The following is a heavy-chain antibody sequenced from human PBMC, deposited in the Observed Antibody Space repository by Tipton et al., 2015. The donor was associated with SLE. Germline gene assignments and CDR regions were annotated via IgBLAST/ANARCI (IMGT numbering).Heavy chain of an antibody. CDR3: AKDLSSSSAIAVVGVFDY. CDR2: IYSGGST. V-gene: IGHV3-53*01. D-gene: IGHD6-19*01. Sequence: SLRLSCAASGFTVSSNYMSWVRQAPGKGLEWVSVIYSGGSTYYADSVKGRFTISRDNSKNTLYLQMNSLRAEDTAVYYCAKDLSSSSAIAVVGVFDYWGQGTLVTVSS. J-gene: IGHJ4*02. CDR1: GFTVSSNY.